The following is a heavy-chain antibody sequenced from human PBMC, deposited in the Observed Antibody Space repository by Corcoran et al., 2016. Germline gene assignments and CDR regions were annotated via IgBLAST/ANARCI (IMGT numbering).Heavy chain of an antibody. CDR2: ISYDGSNK. V-gene: IGHV3-30*18. J-gene: IGHJ4*02. Sequence: QVQLVESGGGVVQPGGFLRLYCAASGFVFSSYGMHGVRQAPGKGLEWVAVISYDGSNKYYADSMKGRFSISRDNSKNTLYLQMNSLRAEDAALYYCAQGKTIFGVVDYFDYWGQGTLVTVSS. CDR1: GFVFSSYG. CDR3: AQGKTIFGVVDYFDY. D-gene: IGHD3-3*01.